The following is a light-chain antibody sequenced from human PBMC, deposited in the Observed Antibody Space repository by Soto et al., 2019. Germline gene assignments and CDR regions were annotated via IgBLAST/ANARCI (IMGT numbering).Light chain of an antibody. J-gene: IGKJ5*01. CDR1: QSISNY. CDR3: QHRSAGVT. Sequence: EIVLTQSPGTLSLSPGERATLSRRASQSISNYLAWYKHKPGQAPRLLIYDASNRATATPPRFSGIGSGTDFTLPISSLEPEDFAVDDCQHRSAGVTFGQGTRLEIK. CDR2: DAS. V-gene: IGKV3-11*01.